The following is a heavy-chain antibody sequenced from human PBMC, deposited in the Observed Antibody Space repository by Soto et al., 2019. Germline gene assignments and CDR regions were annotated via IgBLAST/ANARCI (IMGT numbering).Heavy chain of an antibody. Sequence: LSLTCTVSGGSISSGGYYWSWIRQHPGKGLEWIGYIYYSGSTYYNPSLKSRVTISVDTSKNQFPLKLSSVTAADTAVYYCARAPGIAVAENWFDPWGQGTLVTVSS. J-gene: IGHJ5*02. D-gene: IGHD6-19*01. CDR1: GGSISSGGYY. V-gene: IGHV4-31*03. CDR2: IYYSGST. CDR3: ARAPGIAVAENWFDP.